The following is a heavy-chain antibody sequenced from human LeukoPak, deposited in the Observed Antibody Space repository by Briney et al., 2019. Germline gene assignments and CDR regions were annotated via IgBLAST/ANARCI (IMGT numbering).Heavy chain of an antibody. CDR1: GGSISSSSYY. CDR3: ARQDVAGYFFDS. CDR2: IFYSGTT. D-gene: IGHD6-19*01. Sequence: SETLSLTCTVSGGSISSSSYYWGWIRQPPGKGLEWIGSIFYSGTTYYNPSLKSRVTISVDTSKKQFALKLRSVTAADTAVYLCARQDVAGYFFDSWGQGTLVTVSS. J-gene: IGHJ4*02. V-gene: IGHV4-39*01.